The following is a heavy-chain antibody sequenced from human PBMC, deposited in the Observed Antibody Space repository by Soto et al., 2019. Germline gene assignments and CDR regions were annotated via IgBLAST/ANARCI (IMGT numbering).Heavy chain of an antibody. V-gene: IGHV1-2*04. J-gene: IGHJ6*03. CDR2: INPNSGGT. CDR3: ARSHHCVVTPPSGYMDV. Sequence: ASVKVSCKASGYTFTGYYMHWVRQAPGQGLEWMGWINPNSGGTNYAQKFQGWVTMTRDTSISTAYMELSRLRSDDTAVYYCARSHHCVVTPPSGYMDVWGKGTTVTVSS. D-gene: IGHD3-22*01. CDR1: GYTFTGYY.